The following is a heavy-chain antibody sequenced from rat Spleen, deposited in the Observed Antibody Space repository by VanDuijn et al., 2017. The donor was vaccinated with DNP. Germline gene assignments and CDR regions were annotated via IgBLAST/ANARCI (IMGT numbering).Heavy chain of an antibody. J-gene: IGHJ3*01. CDR3: TTQYNSGYGGFAY. Sequence: EVQLVESGGGVVQPGSSLKVSCVASGFTFSSYVMHWFRQAPENGIEWLAYINTDSSHTHYPDSVKGRFTISRENTKSTLYLQMNSLRSEDTATYYCTTQYNSGYGGFAYWGQGTLVTVSS. CDR2: INTDSSHT. CDR1: GFTFSSYV. D-gene: IGHD4-3*01. V-gene: IGHV5-43*01.